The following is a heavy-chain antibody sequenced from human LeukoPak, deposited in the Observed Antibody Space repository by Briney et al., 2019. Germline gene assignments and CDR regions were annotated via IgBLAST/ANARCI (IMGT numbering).Heavy chain of an antibody. CDR3: AMIGGDY. V-gene: IGHV1-69*01. CDR1: GYTFTSYD. D-gene: IGHD3-10*01. J-gene: IGHJ4*02. CDR2: IIPIFGTA. Sequence: GASVKGSCKASGYTFTSYDINWVRQATGQGLEWMGGIIPIFGTANYAQKFQGRVTITADESTSTAYMELSSLRSEDTAVYYCAMIGGDYWGQGTLVTVSS.